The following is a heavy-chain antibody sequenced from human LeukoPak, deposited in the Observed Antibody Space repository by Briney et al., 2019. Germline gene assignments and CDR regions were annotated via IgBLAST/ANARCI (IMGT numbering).Heavy chain of an antibody. J-gene: IGHJ4*02. Sequence: GGSLRLSRTASGFTFGDYAMSWVRQAPGKGLEWVGFIRSKAYGGTTEYAASVKGRFTISRDDSKSIAYLQMNSLKTEDTAVYYCTRDVEMATVHFDYWGQGTLVTVSS. CDR2: IRSKAYGGTT. CDR1: GFTFGDYA. V-gene: IGHV3-49*04. CDR3: TRDVEMATVHFDY. D-gene: IGHD5-24*01.